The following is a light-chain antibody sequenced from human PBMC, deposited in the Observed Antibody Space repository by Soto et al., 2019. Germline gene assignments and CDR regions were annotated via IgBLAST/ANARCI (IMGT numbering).Light chain of an antibody. V-gene: IGKV3-20*01. Sequence: EIGLTQCPGTLSLSPGERATLSCRASQSVRSRYLAWYQQKPGQAPRLFISGASTRATGIPDRFSGSGSGTDFTLTISRLEPEDFAVYYCQQYGNSRWKFGQGTKV. J-gene: IGKJ1*01. CDR3: QQYGNSRWK. CDR1: QSVRSRY. CDR2: GAS.